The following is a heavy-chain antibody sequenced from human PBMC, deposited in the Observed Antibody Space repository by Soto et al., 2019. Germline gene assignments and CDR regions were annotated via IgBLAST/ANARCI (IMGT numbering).Heavy chain of an antibody. CDR2: IFWNDEK. CDR3: ARARIAAAGIYGFDY. D-gene: IGHD6-13*01. V-gene: IGHV2-26*01. J-gene: IGHJ4*02. Sequence: SGPTLVNPTETLTLTCTVSGFSLSNARMGVSWIRQPPGKALEWLAHIFWNDEKSYSTSLKSRLTISKDTSKNQVVLTMTNMDPVDTATYYCARARIAAAGIYGFDYWGQGTLVTVSS. CDR1: GFSLSNARMG.